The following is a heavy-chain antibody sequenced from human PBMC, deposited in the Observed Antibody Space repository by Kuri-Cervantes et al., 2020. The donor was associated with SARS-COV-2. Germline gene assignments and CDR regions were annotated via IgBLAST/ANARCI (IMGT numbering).Heavy chain of an antibody. V-gene: IGHV1-18*01. CDR1: GGTFSSYA. Sequence: ASVKVSCKASGGTFSSYAISWVRQAPGQGLEWMGWINAGNGNTKYSQKFQGRVTMTTDTSTSTAYMELRSLRSDDTAVYYCARTYDILTGYYDYYGMDVWGQGTTVTVSS. D-gene: IGHD3-9*01. CDR3: ARTYDILTGYYDYYGMDV. CDR2: INAGNGNT. J-gene: IGHJ6*02.